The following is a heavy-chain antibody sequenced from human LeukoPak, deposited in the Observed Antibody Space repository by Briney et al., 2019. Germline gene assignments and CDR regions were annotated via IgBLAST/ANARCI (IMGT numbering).Heavy chain of an antibody. CDR1: GFTFSSHL. Sequence: GGSLRLSCEASGFTFSSHLMHWVRQAPGKGLVWVSRISTDGSTTIYADSVKGRFTISRDNAKNTLYLQMNSLRAEDTAVYYCARAFRKGYDYWGQGTLVTVSS. D-gene: IGHD5-24*01. J-gene: IGHJ4*02. CDR2: ISTDGSTT. CDR3: ARAFRKGYDY. V-gene: IGHV3-74*01.